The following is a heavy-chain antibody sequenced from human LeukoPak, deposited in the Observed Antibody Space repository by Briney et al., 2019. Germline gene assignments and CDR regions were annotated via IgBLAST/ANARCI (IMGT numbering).Heavy chain of an antibody. CDR3: AKDQVKQQLVKTRFDY. CDR2: ISGSGGST. D-gene: IGHD6-13*01. Sequence: GGSLRLSCAASGFTFSSYAMSWVRQAPGKGLEWVSAISGSGGSTYYADSGKGRLTISRDNSKNTLYLQMNSLRAEDTAVYYCAKDQVKQQLVKTRFDYWGQGTLVTVSS. V-gene: IGHV3-23*01. J-gene: IGHJ4*02. CDR1: GFTFSSYA.